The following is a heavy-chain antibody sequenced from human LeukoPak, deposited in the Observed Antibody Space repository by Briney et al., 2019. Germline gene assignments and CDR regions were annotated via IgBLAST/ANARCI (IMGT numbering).Heavy chain of an antibody. CDR3: ARYVPDYGDYSGGFDI. D-gene: IGHD4-17*01. Sequence: SETLSLTCAVYGGSFSGYYWIWIRQSPGKGLEWIGDINDSGSSNYHPSLKSRVTISLNTSKTQFSLKLTSVTSADTAVYFCARYVPDYGDYSGGFDIWGQGTMVTVSS. V-gene: IGHV4-34*01. CDR2: INDSGSS. CDR1: GGSFSGYY. J-gene: IGHJ3*02.